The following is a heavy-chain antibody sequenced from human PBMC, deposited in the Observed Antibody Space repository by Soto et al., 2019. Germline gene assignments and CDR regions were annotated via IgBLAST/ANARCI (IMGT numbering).Heavy chain of an antibody. CDR3: SHAGDYDLLTYDH. CDR1: GFSLSTYHMG. Sequence: QITLKESGPTLVRPAQTLTLTCDFSGFSLSTYHMGVAWIRQPPGKALEWLALLYGDDDKRYSPSLKDRLAISKDTSNNQVVLTITNIDPGDSAPYFCSHAGDYDLLTYDHWGPGTLVTVSS. D-gene: IGHD4-17*01. J-gene: IGHJ4*01. V-gene: IGHV2-5*02. CDR2: LYGDDDK.